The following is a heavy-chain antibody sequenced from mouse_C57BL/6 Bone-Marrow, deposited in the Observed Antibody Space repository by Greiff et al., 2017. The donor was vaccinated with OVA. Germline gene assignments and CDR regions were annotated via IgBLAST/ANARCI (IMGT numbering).Heavy chain of an antibody. D-gene: IGHD1-2*01. CDR2: IYPGDGDT. CDR3: AAITTGGYFDV. V-gene: IGHV1-80*01. CDR1: GYAFSSYW. Sequence: VQRVESGAELVKPGASVKISCKASGYAFSSYWMNWVKQRPGKGLEWIGQIYPGDGDTNYNGKFKGKATLTADKSSSTAYMQLSSLTSEDSAVYFCAAITTGGYFDVWGTGTTVTVSS. J-gene: IGHJ1*03.